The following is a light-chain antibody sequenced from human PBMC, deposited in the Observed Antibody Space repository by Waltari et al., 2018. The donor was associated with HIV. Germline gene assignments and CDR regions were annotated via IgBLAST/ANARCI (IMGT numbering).Light chain of an antibody. Sequence: QSVLTQPPSASATPGQRITISCSGGNSNIESNFVYWYQQLPGTAPKVFIYRNSQRPSGVPDRFSGSKSGTSASLIISGLRSGDEADYYCASWDDSLNAFVFGTGNKVTVL. CDR1: NSNIESNF. CDR2: RNS. V-gene: IGLV1-47*01. J-gene: IGLJ1*01. CDR3: ASWDDSLNAFV.